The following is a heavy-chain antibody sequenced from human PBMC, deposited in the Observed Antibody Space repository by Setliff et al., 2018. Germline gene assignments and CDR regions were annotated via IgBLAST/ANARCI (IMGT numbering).Heavy chain of an antibody. J-gene: IGHJ4*02. CDR3: ATGTVCVRDLHWGFDY. CDR2: IKSNIDAGTT. Sequence: GGSLRLSCTASGFTFKNAWMSWVRQAPGKGLEWVGRIKSNIDAGTTDYAAPVKGRFTISRDDSTNMVFLQMNSLKTEDTAVYYCATGTVCVRDLHWGFDYWGLGTLVTVSS. D-gene: IGHD7-27*01. V-gene: IGHV3-15*01. CDR1: GFTFKNAW.